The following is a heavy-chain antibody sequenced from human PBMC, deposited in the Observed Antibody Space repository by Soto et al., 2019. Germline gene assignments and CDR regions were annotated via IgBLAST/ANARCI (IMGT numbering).Heavy chain of an antibody. CDR1: GFTFSSYA. J-gene: IGHJ4*02. V-gene: IGHV3-23*01. CDR3: AKVALGCSGGSCYYFDY. D-gene: IGHD2-15*01. CDR2: ISGSGGST. Sequence: EVQLLESGGGLVQPGGSLRLSCAASGFTFSSYAMSWVRQAPGKGLEWVSAISGSGGSTYYADYVKGRFTIARDNSKNTLYLQMNSLRAEDTAVYYCAKVALGCSGGSCYYFDYWGQGTLVTVSS.